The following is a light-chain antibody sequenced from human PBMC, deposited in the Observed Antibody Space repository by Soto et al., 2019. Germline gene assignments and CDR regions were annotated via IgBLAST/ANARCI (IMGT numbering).Light chain of an antibody. J-gene: IGLJ1*01. Sequence: QSVLSRPASVSVSPGQSITISCTGTSSDVGGFEYVSWYQHQPGKAPKLIIYDVTKRPSGVSNRFSGSKSGNTASLTISGIQAVDEGDYYCGSITRSSTSVFGTGTKVTVL. CDR3: GSITRSSTSV. CDR1: SSDVGGFEY. V-gene: IGLV2-14*01. CDR2: DVT.